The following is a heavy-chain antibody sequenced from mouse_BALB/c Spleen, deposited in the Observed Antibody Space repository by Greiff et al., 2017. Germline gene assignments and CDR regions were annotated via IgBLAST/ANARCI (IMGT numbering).Heavy chain of an antibody. D-gene: IGHD2-2*01. CDR2: IDPENGNT. CDR1: GFNIKDYY. CDR3: ARSYGYDAWFAY. V-gene: IGHV14-1*02. Sequence: EVKLVESGAELVRPGALVKLSCKASGFNIKDYYMHWVKQRPEQGLEWIGWIDPENGNTIYDPKFQGKASITADTSSNTAYLQLSSLTSEDTAVYYCARSYGYDAWFAYWGQGTLVTVSA. J-gene: IGHJ3*01.